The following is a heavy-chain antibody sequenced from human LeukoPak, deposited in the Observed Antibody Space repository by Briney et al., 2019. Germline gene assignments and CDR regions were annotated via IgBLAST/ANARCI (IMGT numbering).Heavy chain of an antibody. J-gene: IGHJ4*02. Sequence: QPGGSLRLSCAASGFTFSSSDMSWVRQAPGKGLEWVAFIRSKTYGGTTECAASVKGRFTISRDDSKSIAYLQMNSLKTEDTAVYYSSRALDYCSGTSCHTFNFDYWGQGTLVTVSS. CDR1: GFTFSSSD. CDR3: SRALDYCSGTSCHTFNFDY. CDR2: IRSKTYGGTT. V-gene: IGHV3-49*04. D-gene: IGHD2-2*02.